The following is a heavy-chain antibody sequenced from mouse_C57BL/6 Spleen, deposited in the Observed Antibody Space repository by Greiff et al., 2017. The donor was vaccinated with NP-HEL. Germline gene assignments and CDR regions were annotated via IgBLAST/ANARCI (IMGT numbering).Heavy chain of an antibody. J-gene: IGHJ1*03. CDR1: GFSLTSYG. CDR3: ARTSDGYYHWYFDV. CDR2: IWSGGST. Sequence: VKLQESGPGLVQPSQSLSITCTVSGFSLTSYGVHWVRQSPGKGLEWLGVIWSGGSTDYNAAFISRLSISKDNSKSQVFFKMNSLQADDTAIYYCARTSDGYYHWYFDVWGTGTTVTVSS. V-gene: IGHV2-2*01. D-gene: IGHD2-3*01.